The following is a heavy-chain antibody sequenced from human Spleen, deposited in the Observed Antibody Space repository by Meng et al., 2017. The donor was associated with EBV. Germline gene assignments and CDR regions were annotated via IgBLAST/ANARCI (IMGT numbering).Heavy chain of an antibody. J-gene: IGHJ2*01. V-gene: IGHV4-34*02. CDR1: GEPFNGYY. D-gene: IGHD7-27*01. CDR3: ATAGTGVTGDRWHFDH. CDR2: VNHGAST. Sequence: QVALQQWGAGLLKPSETLSLTCAVYGEPFNGYYWSWVRQSPAKGLEWIGEVNHGASTNYNPSLKSRVTISLDKSKNQFSLKLTSLTAADTAVYYCATAGTGVTGDRWHFDHWGRGTLVTVSS.